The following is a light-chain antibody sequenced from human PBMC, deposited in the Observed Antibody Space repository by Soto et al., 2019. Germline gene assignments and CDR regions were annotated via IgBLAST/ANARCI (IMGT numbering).Light chain of an antibody. Sequence: QAVVTQEPSLTVSPGGTVTLTCASSTGAVTSGYYPSWFQQKPGQAPRALIYSTTNKHFWTPARFSGSLLGGKAALTLSGMQPEDEAEYYCLLYYGGAQVFGGGTKVTVL. CDR1: TGAVTSGYY. V-gene: IGLV7-43*01. J-gene: IGLJ2*01. CDR2: STT. CDR3: LLYYGGAQV.